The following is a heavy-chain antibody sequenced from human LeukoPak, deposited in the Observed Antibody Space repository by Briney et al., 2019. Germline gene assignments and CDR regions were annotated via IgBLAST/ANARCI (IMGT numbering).Heavy chain of an antibody. V-gene: IGHV4-34*01. J-gene: IGHJ4*02. CDR2: INHSGST. D-gene: IGHD1-26*01. Sequence: SETLSLTCAVYGGSFSGYYWGWIRQPPGKGLEWIGEINHSGSTNYNPSLKSRVTISVDTSKNQFSLKLSSVTAADTAVYYCARGPYSGRHFDYWGQGTLVTVSS. CDR1: GGSFSGYY. CDR3: ARGPYSGRHFDY.